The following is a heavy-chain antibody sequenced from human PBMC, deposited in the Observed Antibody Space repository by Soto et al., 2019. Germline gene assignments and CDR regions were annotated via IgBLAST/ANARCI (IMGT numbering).Heavy chain of an antibody. V-gene: IGHV3-23*01. CDR1: GFTFSSCA. J-gene: IGHJ6*02. CDR3: VRAAGYSGNDYVYYYGMDV. Sequence: VGSLRLSCAASGFTFSSCAMGWVRQAPGKGLEWVSDIIDSGASTYYADSVKGRFTISRDNSKSTLYLQMNSLRDEDTAVYYCVRAAGYSGNDYVYYYGMDVWGQGTTVTVSS. CDR2: IIDSGAST. D-gene: IGHD5-12*01.